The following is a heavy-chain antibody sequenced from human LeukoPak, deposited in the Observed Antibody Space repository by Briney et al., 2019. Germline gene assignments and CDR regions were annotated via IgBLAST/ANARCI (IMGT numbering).Heavy chain of an antibody. CDR1: GFTVINNY. V-gene: IGHV3-53*01. CDR3: ARDLNY. CDR2: IDTGVNT. Sequence: GGSLRLSCAASGFTVINNYMSWVRQAPGKGLEWVSIIDTGVNTYYADSVKGRFTISRDNSKNTLYLQMNSLRAEDTAMYYCARDLNYWRQGTLVTVSS. J-gene: IGHJ4*02.